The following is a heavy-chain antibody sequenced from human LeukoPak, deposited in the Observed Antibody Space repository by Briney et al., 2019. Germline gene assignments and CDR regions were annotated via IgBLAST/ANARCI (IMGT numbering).Heavy chain of an antibody. CDR2: ISTSSSYI. J-gene: IGHJ4*02. Sequence: GGSLRLSCAASGFTFSSYNMNWVRQAPGKGLEWVSSISTSSSYIYYADSVKGQFTISRDNARNSLYLQMNSLRAEDTAVYYCARDVVVVAASDSNFDYWGQGTLVTVSS. CDR3: ARDVVVVAASDSNFDY. V-gene: IGHV3-21*01. CDR1: GFTFSSYN. D-gene: IGHD2-15*01.